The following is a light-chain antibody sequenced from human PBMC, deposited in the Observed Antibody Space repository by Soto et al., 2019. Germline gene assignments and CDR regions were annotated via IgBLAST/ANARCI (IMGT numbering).Light chain of an antibody. CDR3: QSYDSTNQV. Sequence: NFMLTQPHSVSESPGKTVTISRTGNRSGSIASNYVQWYQQRPGSAPTTVIYEDNQRPSGVPDRFSGSIDRSSNSASLTISGLKTEDEAYYYCQSYDSTNQVFGGGTKVTVL. CDR2: EDN. CDR1: SGSIASNY. J-gene: IGLJ3*02. V-gene: IGLV6-57*02.